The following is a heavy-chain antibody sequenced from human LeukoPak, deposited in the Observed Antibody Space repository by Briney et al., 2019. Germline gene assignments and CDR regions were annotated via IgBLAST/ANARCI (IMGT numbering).Heavy chain of an antibody. CDR2: IIPIFGTA. CDR3: ARLQTMPTVTTDDY. D-gene: IGHD4-17*01. CDR1: GGTFSSYA. J-gene: IGHJ4*02. Sequence: GASVKVSCKASGGTFSSYAISWVRQAPGQGLEWMGGIIPIFGTANYAQKFQGRVTITADESTSTAYMELSSLRSEDTAVYYCARLQTMPTVTTDDYWGQGTLVTVSS. V-gene: IGHV1-69*13.